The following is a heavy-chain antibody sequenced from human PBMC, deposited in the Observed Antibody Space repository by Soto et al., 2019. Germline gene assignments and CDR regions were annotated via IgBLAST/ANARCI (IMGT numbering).Heavy chain of an antibody. Sequence: GGSLRLSCAASGLTLSSSWMSWVRRAPGKGLEWVALIKQDGSAKRYVESVEGRFTISRDNAKNSLYLQMNSLRAEDTALYYCARDPGFGALDYWGRGTLVTVSS. CDR3: ARDPGFGALDY. J-gene: IGHJ4*02. CDR1: GLTLSSSW. V-gene: IGHV3-7*01. D-gene: IGHD3-10*01. CDR2: IKQDGSAK.